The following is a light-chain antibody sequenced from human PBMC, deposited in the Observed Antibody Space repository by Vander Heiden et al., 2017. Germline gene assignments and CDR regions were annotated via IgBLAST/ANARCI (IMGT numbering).Light chain of an antibody. CDR1: QSVSSSY. CDR2: GAS. J-gene: IGKJ1*01. V-gene: IGKV3D-7*01. Sequence: PGERVTLSCRASQSVSSSYLTWYQQKPGQAPRLLIYGASTRANSIPDRFSGSGSETDFTLTSSSRQHEDFAVYYGQQDYNFISFGQGTKVEIK. CDR3: QQDYNFIS.